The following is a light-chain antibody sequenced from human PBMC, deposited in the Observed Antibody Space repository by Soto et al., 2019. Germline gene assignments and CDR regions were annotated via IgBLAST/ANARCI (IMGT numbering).Light chain of an antibody. CDR3: HHLFMYPPT. CDR1: QGIINY. V-gene: IGKV1-9*01. J-gene: IGKJ3*01. CDR2: GAS. Sequence: IQLTQSPSSLSASVGDRVTITCRASQGIINYLAWYQQKPCKAPKLLIYGASTLQSGVPSRFGGSGSGTAFPLPVSSRQPEDFANYYCHHLFMYPPTFGPGTKVDIK.